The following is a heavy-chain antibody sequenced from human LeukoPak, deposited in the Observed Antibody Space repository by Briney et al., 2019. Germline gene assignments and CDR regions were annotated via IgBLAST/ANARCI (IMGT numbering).Heavy chain of an antibody. CDR3: ARVCSSTSCYADY. Sequence: SETLSLTCVVYGGSFSDYYWSWIRQPPGKGLEWIGYIYHSGSTYYNPSLKSRVTISVDRSKNQFSLKLSSVTAADTAVYYCARVCSSTSCYADYWGQGSLVTVSS. D-gene: IGHD2-2*01. V-gene: IGHV4-34*01. CDR2: IYHSGST. J-gene: IGHJ4*02. CDR1: GGSFSDYY.